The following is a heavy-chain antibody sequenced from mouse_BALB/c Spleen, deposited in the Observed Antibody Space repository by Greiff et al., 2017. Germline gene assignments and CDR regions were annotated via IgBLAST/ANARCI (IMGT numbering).Heavy chain of an antibody. V-gene: IGHV3-5*02. CDR2: IYYSGTI. J-gene: IGHJ2*01. CDR1: GISITTGNYR. CDR3: AREALYFDY. Sequence: EVQLQQSGPGLVKPSQTVSLTCTVTGISITTGNYRWSWIRQFPGNKLEWIGYIYYSGTITYNPSLTSRTTITRDTSKNQFFLEMNSLTAEDTATYYCAREALYFDYWGQGTTLTVSS. D-gene: IGHD1-3*01.